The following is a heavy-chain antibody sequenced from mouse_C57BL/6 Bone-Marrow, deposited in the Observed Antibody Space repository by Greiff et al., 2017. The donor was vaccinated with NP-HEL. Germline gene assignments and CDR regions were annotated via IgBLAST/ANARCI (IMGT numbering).Heavy chain of an antibody. CDR2: INPYNGGT. V-gene: IGHV1-19*01. CDR3: AREDSNYEGFAY. D-gene: IGHD2-5*01. J-gene: IGHJ3*01. CDR1: GYTFTDYY. Sequence: VQLQQSGPVLVKPGASVKMSCKASGYTFTDYYMNWVKQSHGKSLEWIGVINPYNGGTSYNQKFKGKATLTVDKSSSTAYMELNSLTSEDSAVYYCAREDSNYEGFAYWGQGTLVTVSA.